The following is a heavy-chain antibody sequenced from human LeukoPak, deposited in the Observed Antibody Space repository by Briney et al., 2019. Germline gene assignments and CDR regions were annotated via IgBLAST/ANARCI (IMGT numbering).Heavy chain of an antibody. CDR3: ATRPEYNWNDGSAFDI. Sequence: VASVKVSCKVSGYTLTELSMHWERQAPGKGLEWMGGFDPEDGETIYAQKFQGRVTITADESTSTAYMELSSLRSEDTAVYYCATRPEYNWNDGSAFDIWGQGTMVTVSS. CDR2: FDPEDGET. V-gene: IGHV1-24*01. CDR1: GYTLTELS. D-gene: IGHD1-20*01. J-gene: IGHJ3*02.